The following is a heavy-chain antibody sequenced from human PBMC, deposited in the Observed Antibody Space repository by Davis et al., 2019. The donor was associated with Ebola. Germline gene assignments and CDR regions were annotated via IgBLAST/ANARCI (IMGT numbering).Heavy chain of an antibody. D-gene: IGHD3-16*02. V-gene: IGHV1-3*01. J-gene: IGHJ3*02. Sequence: ASVKVSCKASEYIFSTCAMHWVRQAPGQGREWVGRRNGGNDNKIYSQRFQGRVTISRDTSANTEYMELRSLRSEDTAVYFCARESSEHALDIWGQGTMLTFSS. CDR1: EYIFSTCA. CDR3: ARESSEHALDI. CDR2: RNGGNDNK.